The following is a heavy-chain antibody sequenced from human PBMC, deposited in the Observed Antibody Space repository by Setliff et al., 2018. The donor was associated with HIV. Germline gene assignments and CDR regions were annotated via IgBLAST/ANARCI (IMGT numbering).Heavy chain of an antibody. D-gene: IGHD3-3*01. V-gene: IGHV4-31*03. CDR1: GGSIRSGVYY. CDR3: ARVCPPVRYNFWSGYYPKAGYFDY. CDR2: IHYSGSI. J-gene: IGHJ4*02. Sequence: LSLTCTVSGGSIRSGVYYWSWIRHHPGKGLEWIGYIHYSGSIYYNPSLKSRVTISVDTSKNQFSLKLSSVTAADTAVYYCARVCPPVRYNFWSGYYPKAGYFDYWGQGALVTVSS.